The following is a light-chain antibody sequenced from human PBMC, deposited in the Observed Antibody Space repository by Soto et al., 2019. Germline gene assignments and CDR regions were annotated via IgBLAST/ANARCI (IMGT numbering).Light chain of an antibody. Sequence: QSALTQPASVSGSPGQSSTISCTGTSSDVGGYNYVSWYQQHPGKAPKLIIYEVSHRPSGASNPFSGYKSGNTASLTISGPQPEDEADYYCSSYTSTSTPCVFGTGTKLTGL. J-gene: IGLJ1*01. V-gene: IGLV2-14*01. CDR3: SSYTSTSTPCV. CDR2: EVS. CDR1: SSDVGGYNY.